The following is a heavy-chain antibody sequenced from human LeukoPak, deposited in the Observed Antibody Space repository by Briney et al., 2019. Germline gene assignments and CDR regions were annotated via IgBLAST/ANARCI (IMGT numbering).Heavy chain of an antibody. CDR3: ASGFRYYDSSGYNY. Sequence: SETLSLTCAVYGGSFSGYYWSWIRQPPGKGLEWIGEINHSGSTNYNPSLKSRVTISVDTSKNQFSLKLSSVTAADTAVYYCASGFRYYDSSGYNYWGRGTLVTVSS. D-gene: IGHD3-22*01. CDR2: INHSGST. J-gene: IGHJ4*02. CDR1: GGSFSGYY. V-gene: IGHV4-34*01.